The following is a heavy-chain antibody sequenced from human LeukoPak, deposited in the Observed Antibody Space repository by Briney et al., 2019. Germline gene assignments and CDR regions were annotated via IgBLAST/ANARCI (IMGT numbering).Heavy chain of an antibody. D-gene: IGHD3-10*01. CDR1: GFTFSSYS. J-gene: IGHJ4*02. CDR2: ISSSSSTI. V-gene: IGHV3-48*01. Sequence: GGSLRLSCAASGFTFSSYSMNWVRQAPGKGLEWVSYISSSSSTIYYADSVKGRFTIPRDNAKNSLYLQMNSLRAEDTAVYYCARGDYGSGSYYQVVDYWGQGTLVTVSS. CDR3: ARGDYGSGSYYQVVDY.